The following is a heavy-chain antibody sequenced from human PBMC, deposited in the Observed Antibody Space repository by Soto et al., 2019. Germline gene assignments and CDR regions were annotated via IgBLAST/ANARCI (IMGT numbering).Heavy chain of an antibody. CDR2: AYYSRSN. D-gene: IGHD3-10*01. Sequence: NPSETLSLTCTVSGCSISHYYWSWIRQSPGKGLEWIGYAYYSRSNAYNPSLNSRVPISVDTSNNQVSLKLNSVTTADTAVYYCARLVMVRGVEYYYYGRDVWGQGTTVTVSS. CDR3: ARLVMVRGVEYYYYGRDV. CDR1: GCSISHYY. V-gene: IGHV4-59*01. J-gene: IGHJ6*02.